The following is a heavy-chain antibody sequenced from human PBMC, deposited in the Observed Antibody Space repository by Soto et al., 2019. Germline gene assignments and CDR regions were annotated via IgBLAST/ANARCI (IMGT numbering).Heavy chain of an antibody. V-gene: IGHV4-30-4*01. CDR1: GGSISSGDYY. CDR2: IHYSGST. J-gene: IGHJ4*02. Sequence: SETLSLTXTVSGGSISSGDYYWSWIRQPPGKGLEWIGYIHYSGSTYYNPSLKSRVTTSVDTSKNQFSLKLSSVTAADTAVYYCARARIVGATTNFDYWGQGTLVTVSS. CDR3: ARARIVGATTNFDY. D-gene: IGHD1-26*01.